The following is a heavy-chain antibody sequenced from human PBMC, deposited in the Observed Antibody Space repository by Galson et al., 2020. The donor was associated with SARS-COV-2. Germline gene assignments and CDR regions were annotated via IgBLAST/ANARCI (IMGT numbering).Heavy chain of an antibody. V-gene: IGHV3-30*03. D-gene: IGHD7-27*01. Sequence: GGSLRLSCEASELTSTTYAMNWVRQAPGKGLEWVAVITDDGLTQQTVDSVKGRFTISRENSQNPVYLQMNSLRVVDTALYYCARDSSGEGYYYGLDVCGQGTTVTVSS. CDR1: ELTSTTYA. J-gene: IGHJ6*02. CDR3: ARDSSGEGYYYGLDV. CDR2: ITDDGLTQ.